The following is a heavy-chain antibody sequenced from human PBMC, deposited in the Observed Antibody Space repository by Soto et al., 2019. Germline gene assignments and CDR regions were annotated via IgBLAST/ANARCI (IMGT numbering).Heavy chain of an antibody. CDR1: GFTFSSYG. J-gene: IGHJ6*02. V-gene: IGHV3-33*01. CDR2: MWYDGSSK. CDR3: ATDMGQLLMDV. D-gene: IGHD3-10*01. Sequence: QVQLVESGGGVDQPGTSLRLSCAASGFTFSSYGMHWVRQAPGKGLEWVAFMWYDGSSKNYADSVKGRFTISRDNSKNTLYLQMNNLRVEDTALYYCATDMGQLLMDVWGQGTTVTVSS.